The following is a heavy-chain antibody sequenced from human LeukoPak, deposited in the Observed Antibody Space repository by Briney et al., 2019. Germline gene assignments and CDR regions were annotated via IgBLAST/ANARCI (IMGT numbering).Heavy chain of an antibody. J-gene: IGHJ4*02. Sequence: PSETLSLTCTVSGGSISSYYWSWIRRPPGKGLEWIGYIYYSGSTNYNPSLKSRVTISVDTSKNQFSLKLSSVTAADTAVYYCARDKFTYGYWGQGTLVTVSS. CDR3: ARDKFTYGY. D-gene: IGHD4-17*01. V-gene: IGHV4-59*01. CDR2: IYYSGST. CDR1: GGSISSYY.